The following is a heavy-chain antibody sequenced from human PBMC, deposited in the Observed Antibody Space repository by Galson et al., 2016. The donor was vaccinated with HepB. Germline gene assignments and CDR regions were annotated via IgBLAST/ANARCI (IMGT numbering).Heavy chain of an antibody. J-gene: IGHJ3*02. CDR3: TREGAPGTSSWYAFDI. CDR1: GFTFSSYA. D-gene: IGHD6-13*01. V-gene: IGHV3-30*04. CDR2: ISYDGSIS. Sequence: SLRLSCAASGFTFSSYAMRWVRQAPGKGLEWVAGISYDGSISNYADSVKGRFTISRDISKNTVYLQMSSLRAEDTAMYYCTREGAPGTSSWYAFDIWGQGTMVTVSS.